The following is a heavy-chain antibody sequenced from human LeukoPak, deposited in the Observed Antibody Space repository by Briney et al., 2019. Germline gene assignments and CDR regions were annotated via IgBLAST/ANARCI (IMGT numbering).Heavy chain of an antibody. Sequence: GGSLRLSCAASGFTFSSYAMRWVRLAPGKGLEWVSAISGSGDSTYYADSVKGRFTISRDNSKSTLYLQMNSLRAEDTAVYYCAKGTIIAARSGYFDYWGQGTLVTVSS. J-gene: IGHJ4*02. CDR2: ISGSGDST. V-gene: IGHV3-23*01. CDR1: GFTFSSYA. CDR3: AKGTIIAARSGYFDY. D-gene: IGHD6-6*01.